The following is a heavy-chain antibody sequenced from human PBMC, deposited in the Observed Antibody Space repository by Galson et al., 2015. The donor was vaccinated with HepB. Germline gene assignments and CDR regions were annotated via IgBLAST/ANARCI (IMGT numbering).Heavy chain of an antibody. CDR1: GFPLSFSA. Sequence: SLRLSCAASGFPLSFSAMSWVRQAPGKGLEWVSAISGDGSYTYDADSVRGRFTVSRDNSKNTVYLQMNNLRAEDTAIYYCAKTPESNWNYADWLDAWAKEPWSPSPQ. CDR2: ISGDGSYT. CDR3: AKTPESNWNYADWLDA. V-gene: IGHV3-23*01. J-gene: IGHJ5*01. D-gene: IGHD1-7*01.